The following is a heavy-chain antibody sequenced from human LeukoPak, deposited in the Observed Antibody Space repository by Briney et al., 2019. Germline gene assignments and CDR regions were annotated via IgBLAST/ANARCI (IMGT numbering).Heavy chain of an antibody. J-gene: IGHJ6*02. D-gene: IGHD3-22*01. Sequence: ASVKVSCKASGYTFTGYYMHWVRQAPGQGLEWMGWINPNSGGTNYAQKFQGRVTMTRDTSISTAYMELSRLRSDDTAVYYCARARPTDYYDSVGMDVWGQGTTVTVPS. V-gene: IGHV1-2*02. CDR2: INPNSGGT. CDR3: ARARPTDYYDSVGMDV. CDR1: GYTFTGYY.